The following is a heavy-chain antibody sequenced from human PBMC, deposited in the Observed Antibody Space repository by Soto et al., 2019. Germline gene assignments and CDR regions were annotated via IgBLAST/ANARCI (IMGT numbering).Heavy chain of an antibody. Sequence: QVQLQQWGAGLLKPSETLSLTCAVYGGSFSTYYWNWIRQAPGKGLEWIGEINHSGYTNYNPSLKGRVTISIDTSKNKFFLKLSSVTAADTAVYYCARVVASMGPDYWGHGILVTVSS. D-gene: IGHD3-16*01. CDR2: INHSGYT. V-gene: IGHV4-34*01. CDR1: GGSFSTYY. J-gene: IGHJ4*01. CDR3: ARVVASMGPDY.